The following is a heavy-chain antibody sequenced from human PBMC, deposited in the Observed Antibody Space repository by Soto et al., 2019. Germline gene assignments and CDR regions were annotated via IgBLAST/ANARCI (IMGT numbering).Heavy chain of an antibody. CDR3: AKSQGDFWSGYYHGPYYYYMDV. CDR1: GFTFSSYG. CDR2: ISYDGSNK. J-gene: IGHJ6*03. D-gene: IGHD3-3*01. Sequence: PGGSLRLSCAASGFTFSSYGMHWVRQAPGKGLEWVAVISYDGSNKYYADSVKGRFTISRDNSKNTLYLQMNSLRAEDTAVYYCAKSQGDFWSGYYHGPYYYYMDVWGKGTTVTVSS. V-gene: IGHV3-30*18.